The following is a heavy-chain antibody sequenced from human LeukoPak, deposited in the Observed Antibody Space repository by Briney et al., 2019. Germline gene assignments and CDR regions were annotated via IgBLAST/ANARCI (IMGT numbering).Heavy chain of an antibody. V-gene: IGHV3-74*01. CDR2: INTDGSTT. CDR1: GFTFSSSW. J-gene: IGHJ4*02. CDR3: ARVVTSNFDY. D-gene: IGHD5-18*01. Sequence: PGGSLRLSCAASGFTFSSSWMHWVRQAPGEGLAWVSRINTDGSTTTYADSVKGRFTISRDNAKNTLYLQMNSLRVEDTAVYYCARVVTSNFDYWGRGTLVTVSS.